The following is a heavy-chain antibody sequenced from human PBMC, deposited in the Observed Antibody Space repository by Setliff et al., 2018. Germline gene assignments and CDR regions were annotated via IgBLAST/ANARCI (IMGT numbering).Heavy chain of an antibody. J-gene: IGHJ3*02. V-gene: IGHV4-4*07. CDR3: ARAGAIQGGFDI. CDR2: IHSSGNT. Sequence: PSETLSLTCNVSGGSISTYYWSWIRQPAGKGLEWIGRIHSSGNTNYKPSLKSRVTMSVDTTKNQFSLKLSSVTAADTAVYYCARAGAIQGGFDIWDQGTVVTVSS. D-gene: IGHD7-27*01. CDR1: GGSISTYY.